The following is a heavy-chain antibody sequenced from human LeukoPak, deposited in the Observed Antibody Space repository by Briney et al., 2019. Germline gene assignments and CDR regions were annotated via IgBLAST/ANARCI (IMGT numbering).Heavy chain of an antibody. CDR2: ISGSGGST. J-gene: IGHJ4*02. CDR1: GFTFSSYA. Sequence: GGSLRLSCAASGFTFSSYAMSWVRQAPGKGLEWVSAISGSGGSTYYADSVKGRFTISRDNSKNTLYLQRNSLRAEDTAVYYCAKVGYSSRKNYYFDYWGQGTLVTVSS. CDR3: AKVGYSSRKNYYFDY. D-gene: IGHD6-13*01. V-gene: IGHV3-23*01.